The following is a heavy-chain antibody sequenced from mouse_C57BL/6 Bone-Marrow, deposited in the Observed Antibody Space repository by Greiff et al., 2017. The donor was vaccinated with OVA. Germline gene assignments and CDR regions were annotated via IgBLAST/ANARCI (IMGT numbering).Heavy chain of an antibody. Sequence: VKLMESGAELVRPGASVTLSCKASGYTFTDCEMHWVKQTPVHGLEWIGAIDPETGGTAYNQKFKGKAILTADKSSSTAYMELRSLTSEDSAVYYCTRGYSNYYAMDYWGQGTSVTVSS. CDR2: IDPETGGT. CDR1: GYTFTDCE. D-gene: IGHD2-5*01. V-gene: IGHV1-15*01. J-gene: IGHJ4*01. CDR3: TRGYSNYYAMDY.